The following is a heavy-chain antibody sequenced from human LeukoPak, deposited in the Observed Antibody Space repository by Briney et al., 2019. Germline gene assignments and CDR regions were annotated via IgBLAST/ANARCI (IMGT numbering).Heavy chain of an antibody. D-gene: IGHD3-9*01. J-gene: IGHJ6*04. CDR1: GGSISSYY. CDR3: ASDILTGYSYYYYYGMDV. Sequence: SETLSLTCTVSGGSISSYYWSWIRQPPGRGLEWIGYIYYSGSTNYNPSLKSRVTISVDKSKNQFSLKLSSVTAADTAVYYCASDILTGYSYYYYYGMDVWGKGTTVTVSS. CDR2: IYYSGST. V-gene: IGHV4-59*12.